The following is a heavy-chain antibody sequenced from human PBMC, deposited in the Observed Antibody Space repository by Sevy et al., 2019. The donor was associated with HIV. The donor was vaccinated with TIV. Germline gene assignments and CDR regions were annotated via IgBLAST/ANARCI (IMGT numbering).Heavy chain of an antibody. Sequence: ASVKVSCKASGYTFTGYYMHWVRQAPGQGLEWMGWISPNSGGTNYAQKFQGRVTMTTDTSISTAYMELSRLRSDDTAVYYCAGDLAVEQGWRAFDPWVQGTLVTVSS. V-gene: IGHV1-2*02. CDR2: ISPNSGGT. CDR1: GYTFTGYY. J-gene: IGHJ5*02. D-gene: IGHD6-19*01. CDR3: AGDLAVEQGWRAFDP.